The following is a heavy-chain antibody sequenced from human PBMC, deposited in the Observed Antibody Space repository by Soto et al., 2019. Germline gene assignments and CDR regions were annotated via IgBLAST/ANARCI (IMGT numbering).Heavy chain of an antibody. CDR1: GGTFSSYA. CDR3: ARDSAPRISIAARPDPYYYYGMDV. D-gene: IGHD6-6*01. V-gene: IGHV1-69*13. CDR2: IIPIFGTA. J-gene: IGHJ6*02. Sequence: SVKVSCKASGGTFSSYAISWVRQAPGQGLEWMGGIIPIFGTANYAQKFQGRVTITADESTSTAYMELSSLRSEDTAVYYCARDSAPRISIAARPDPYYYYGMDVWGQGTTVTVSS.